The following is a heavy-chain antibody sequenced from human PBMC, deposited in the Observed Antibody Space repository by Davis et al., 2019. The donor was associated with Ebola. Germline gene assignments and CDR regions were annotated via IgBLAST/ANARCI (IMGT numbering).Heavy chain of an antibody. CDR2: IRYDGSNE. J-gene: IGHJ6*02. CDR1: GFTFSYYA. CDR3: AKDLVTLRYLAGGMDV. Sequence: GESLKISCVASGFTFSYYAMHWVRQAPGRGLEWVAFIRYDGSNENYADSVKGRFTISRDNSKNTLYLQMNSLRAEDTAVYYCAKDLVTLRYLAGGMDVWGQGTTVTVSS. D-gene: IGHD3-9*01. V-gene: IGHV3-30*02.